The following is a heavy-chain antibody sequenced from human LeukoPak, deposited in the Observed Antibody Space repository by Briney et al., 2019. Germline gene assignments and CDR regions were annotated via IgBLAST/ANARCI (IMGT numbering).Heavy chain of an antibody. V-gene: IGHV4-34*01. CDR3: ARGQRSYYRGTGFDL. CDR1: GASIASGEFY. CDR2: INHSGST. J-gene: IGHJ2*01. Sequence: PSETLSLTCTVSGASIASGEFYCSWIRQPPGKGLEWIGEINHSGSTNYNPSLKSRVTISVDTSKNQFSLKLSSVTAADTAVYYCARGQRSYYRGTGFDLWGRGTLVTVSS. D-gene: IGHD1-26*01.